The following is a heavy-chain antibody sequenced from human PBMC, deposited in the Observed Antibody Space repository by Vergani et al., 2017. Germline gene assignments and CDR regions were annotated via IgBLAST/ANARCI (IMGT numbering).Heavy chain of an antibody. J-gene: IGHJ3*02. Sequence: QVQLVQSGAEVKKPGASVKVSCKASGYTFTSYYMHWVRQAPGQGLEWMGIINPSGGSTSYAQKFQGRVTMTRDTSTSTVYMELSSLRSDDTAVYYCAYGGCLTMVRGLNAFDIWGQGTMVTVSS. D-gene: IGHD3-10*01. CDR2: INPSGGST. V-gene: IGHV1-46*03. CDR3: AYGGCLTMVRGLNAFDI. CDR1: GYTFTSYY.